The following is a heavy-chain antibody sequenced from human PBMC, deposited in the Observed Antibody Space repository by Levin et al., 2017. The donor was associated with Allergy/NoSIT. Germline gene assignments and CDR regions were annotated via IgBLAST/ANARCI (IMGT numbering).Heavy chain of an antibody. CDR2: ISYDGSNK. CDR1: GFTFSTYG. Sequence: PGGSLRLSCAASGFTFSTYGVHWVRQPPGKGLEWVAGISYDGSNKYYADSVKGRFSISRDNSKNTLYLQMTSLGADDTAVFYCAREPRGASSWTRLDHRGQGALVTVSS. V-gene: IGHV3-33*01. D-gene: IGHD6-13*01. J-gene: IGHJ5*02. CDR3: AREPRGASSWTRLDH.